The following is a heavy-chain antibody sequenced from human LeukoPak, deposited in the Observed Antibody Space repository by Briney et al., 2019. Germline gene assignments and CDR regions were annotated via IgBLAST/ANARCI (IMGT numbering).Heavy chain of an antibody. CDR2: INHSGST. V-gene: IGHV4-34*01. J-gene: IGHJ6*03. Sequence: PSETLSLTCAVYGGSFSGYYWSRIRQPPGKGLEWIGEINHSGSTNYNPSLKSRVTISVDTSKNQFSLKLSSVTAADTAVYYCASMSVDTAMVVAYYYMDVWGKGTTVTVSS. CDR3: ASMSVDTAMVVAYYYMDV. D-gene: IGHD5-18*01. CDR1: GGSFSGYY.